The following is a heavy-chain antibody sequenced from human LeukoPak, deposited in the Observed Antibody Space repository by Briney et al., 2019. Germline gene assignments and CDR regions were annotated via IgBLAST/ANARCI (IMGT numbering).Heavy chain of an antibody. CDR1: GYSISRGSY. CDR3: AVGLHSGQFAFDI. D-gene: IGHD5-24*01. J-gene: IGHJ3*02. V-gene: IGHV4-38-2*01. CDR2: VYHSGSA. Sequence: SETLSLTCAVSGYSISRGSYWGWIRQPPGKGLEWIGNVYHSGSAYYNPSLKSRVTISVDTSKNQFSLKLTSVTAADTAVYYCAVGLHSGQFAFDIWGQGTMVTVSS.